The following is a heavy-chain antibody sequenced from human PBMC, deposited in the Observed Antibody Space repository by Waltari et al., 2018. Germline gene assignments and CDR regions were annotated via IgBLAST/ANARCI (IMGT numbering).Heavy chain of an antibody. D-gene: IGHD2-15*01. J-gene: IGHJ5*02. V-gene: IGHV1-69*01. CDR1: GGTFSSYA. Sequence: QVQLVQSGAEVKKPGSSVKVSCKASGGTFSSYAISWVRQAPGQGLEWMGGISPIFGTANYAQKFQGRVTITADESTSTAYMELSSLRSEDMAVYYCARDRGYCSGGSCYSVWFDPWGQGTLVTVSS. CDR3: ARDRGYCSGGSCYSVWFDP. CDR2: ISPIFGTA.